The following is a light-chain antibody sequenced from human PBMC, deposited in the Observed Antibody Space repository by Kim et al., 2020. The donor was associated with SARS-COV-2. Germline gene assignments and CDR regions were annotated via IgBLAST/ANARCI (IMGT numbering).Light chain of an antibody. Sequence: GQRVTISCSGSSSNIGSNTVNWNQQLPGTAPKLLIYSNNQRPSGVPGRFSGSKSGTSASLAISGLQSEDEADYYCAAWDDSLNGVVFGGGTQLTVL. CDR1: SSNIGSNT. CDR3: AAWDDSLNGVV. V-gene: IGLV1-44*01. J-gene: IGLJ2*01. CDR2: SNN.